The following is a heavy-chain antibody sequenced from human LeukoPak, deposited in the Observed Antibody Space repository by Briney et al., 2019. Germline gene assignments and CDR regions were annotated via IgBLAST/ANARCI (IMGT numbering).Heavy chain of an antibody. CDR3: VKDSQWELPGYYFDY. CDR2: ISSNGGST. Sequence: PGGSLRLSCSASGFTFSSYAMHWVRQAPGKGLEYVSAISSNGGSTYYADSVKGRFTISRDNSKNTLYLQMRSLRAEDTAVYYCVKDSQWELPGYYFDYWGQGTLVTVSS. J-gene: IGHJ4*02. D-gene: IGHD1-26*01. V-gene: IGHV3-64D*06. CDR1: GFTFSSYA.